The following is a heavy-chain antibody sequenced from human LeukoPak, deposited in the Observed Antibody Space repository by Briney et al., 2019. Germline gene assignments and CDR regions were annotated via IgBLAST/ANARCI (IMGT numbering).Heavy chain of an antibody. CDR2: FYDSGST. D-gene: IGHD1-20*01. J-gene: IGHJ6*02. V-gene: IGHV4-39*07. CDR3: ARALGARITGTTASVYGMDV. CDR1: GGSISSSTYY. Sequence: SETLSLTCTVSGGSISSSTYYWDRIRQPPGKGLEWIGNFYDSGSTWYNPSLKSRVTISGDTSKNQFSLKLSSVTAADTAVYYCARALGARITGTTASVYGMDVWGQGTTVTVSS.